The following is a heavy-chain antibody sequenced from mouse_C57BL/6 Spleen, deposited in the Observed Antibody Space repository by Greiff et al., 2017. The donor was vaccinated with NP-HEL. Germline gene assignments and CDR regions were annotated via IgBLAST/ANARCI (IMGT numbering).Heavy chain of an antibody. Sequence: VQLQQSGAELVRPGTSVKVSCKASGYAFTNYLIEWVKQRHGQGLEWIGVINPGSGGTNYNEKFKGKAKLTADKSSSTAYMQLSSLTSEDAAVYFCARTYYDYAWFAYWGQGTLVTVSA. V-gene: IGHV1-54*01. CDR2: INPGSGGT. J-gene: IGHJ3*01. CDR3: ARTYYDYAWFAY. D-gene: IGHD2-4*01. CDR1: GYAFTNYL.